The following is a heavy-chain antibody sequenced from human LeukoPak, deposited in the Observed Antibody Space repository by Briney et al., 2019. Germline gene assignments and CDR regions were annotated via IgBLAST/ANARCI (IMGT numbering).Heavy chain of an antibody. CDR1: GYTFTSNY. CDR2: IYPRDGST. CDR3: ARSGVIHNPAFDY. J-gene: IGHJ4*02. V-gene: IGHV1-46*01. D-gene: IGHD2-21*01. Sequence: ASVKISCKASGYTFTSNYIHWVRQAPGQGLEWMGMIYPRDGSTSYAQKFQGRVTVTRGTSTSTVYMELSSLRSEDTAVYYCARSGVIHNPAFDYWGQGTLVTVSS.